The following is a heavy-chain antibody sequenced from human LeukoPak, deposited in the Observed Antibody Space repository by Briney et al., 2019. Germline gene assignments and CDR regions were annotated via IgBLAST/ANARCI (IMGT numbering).Heavy chain of an antibody. V-gene: IGHV3-33*01. CDR1: GFTFSSYG. Sequence: GGSLRLSCAASGFTFSSYGMHWVRQAPGKGLEWVAVIWYDGSNKYYADSVKGRFTISRDNSKNTLYLQMNSLRAEDTAVYYCARGGPDDAFDIWGQGTMVTVSS. CDR2: IWYDGSNK. J-gene: IGHJ3*02. CDR3: ARGGPDDAFDI. D-gene: IGHD3-10*01.